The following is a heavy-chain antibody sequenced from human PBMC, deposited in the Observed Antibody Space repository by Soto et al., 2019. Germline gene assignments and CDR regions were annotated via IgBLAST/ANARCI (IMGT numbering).Heavy chain of an antibody. CDR2: ISSNGGST. D-gene: IGHD3-9*01. V-gene: IGHV3-64D*06. CDR1: GFTFSSYA. CDR3: VKVRPSRYFDWLLSPLDY. Sequence: GGSLRLSCSASGFTFSSYAMHWVRQAPGKGLEYVSAISSNGGSTYYADSVKGRFTISRDNSKNTLYLQMSSLRAEDTAVYYCVKVRPSRYFDWLLSPLDYWGQGTLVTVSS. J-gene: IGHJ4*02.